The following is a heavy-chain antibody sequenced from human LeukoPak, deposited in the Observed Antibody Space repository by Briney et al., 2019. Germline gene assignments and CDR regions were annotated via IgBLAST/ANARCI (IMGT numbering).Heavy chain of an antibody. Sequence: GGTLRLSCAASGFTFSSYGMSWVRQAPGKGLEWVSAISGSGGSTYYADSVKGRFTISRDNSKNTLYLQMNSLRAEDTAFYYCARGFGRFGHRFGYLGQGTLVTVSS. J-gene: IGHJ4*02. D-gene: IGHD3-10*01. CDR3: ARGFGRFGHRFGY. CDR1: GFTFSSYG. CDR2: ISGSGGST. V-gene: IGHV3-23*01.